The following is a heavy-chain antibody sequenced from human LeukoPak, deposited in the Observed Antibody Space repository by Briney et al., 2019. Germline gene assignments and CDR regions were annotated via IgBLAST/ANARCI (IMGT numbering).Heavy chain of an antibody. V-gene: IGHV1-69*02. J-gene: IGHJ5*02. CDR3: ARRGWFDP. CDR1: GYTFTSYY. Sequence: SVKVSCKASGYTFTSYYMHWVRQAPGQGLEWMGRIIPILGIANYAQKFQGRVTITADKSTSTAYMELSSLRSEDTAVYYCARRGWFDPWGQGTLVTVSS. CDR2: IIPILGIA. D-gene: IGHD3-16*01.